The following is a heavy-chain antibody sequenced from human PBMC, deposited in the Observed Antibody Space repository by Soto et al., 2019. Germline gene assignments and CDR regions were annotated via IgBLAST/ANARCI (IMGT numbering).Heavy chain of an antibody. V-gene: IGHV4-39*01. CDR3: ASIAAPGTTHFDF. J-gene: IGHJ4*02. D-gene: IGHD6-13*01. CDR1: GASLASIPYY. Sequence: SGTLSLTGTLPGASLASIPYYWGSIRQSPGKGLEWIGNIYYSGNTFYNPSLKSRVTISVDTSKNQLYLHLSAVTAADTAIFYCASIAAPGTTHFDFWGQGTLVTVS. CDR2: IYYSGNT.